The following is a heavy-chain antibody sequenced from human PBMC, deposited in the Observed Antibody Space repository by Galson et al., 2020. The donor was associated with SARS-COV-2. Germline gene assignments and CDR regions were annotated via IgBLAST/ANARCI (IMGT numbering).Heavy chain of an antibody. D-gene: IGHD1-26*01. CDR1: GFTFSSYG. V-gene: IGHV3-30*18. CDR2: ISYDGSNK. J-gene: IGHJ4*02. CDR3: AKGASGSYYRDYFDY. Sequence: GESLKISCAASGFTFSSYGMHWVRQAPGKGLEWVAVISYDGSNKYYADSVKGRFTISRDNSKNTLYLQMNSLRAEDTAVYYCAKGASGSYYRDYFDYWGQGTLVTVSS.